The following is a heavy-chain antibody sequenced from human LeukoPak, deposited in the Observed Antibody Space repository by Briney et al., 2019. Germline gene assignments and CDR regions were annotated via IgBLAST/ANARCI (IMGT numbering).Heavy chain of an antibody. Sequence: PSETLSLTCTASGCSISSYYWSWIRQPAGKGLEWMGRIYTSGSTNYNPSLKSRVTMSVEPSKNQFSLKLSSVTAADTAVYYCARITPHSSSWYWYYFDYWGQGTLVTGSS. D-gene: IGHD6-13*01. CDR3: ARITPHSSSWYWYYFDY. CDR1: GCSISSYY. CDR2: IYTSGST. V-gene: IGHV4-4*07. J-gene: IGHJ4*02.